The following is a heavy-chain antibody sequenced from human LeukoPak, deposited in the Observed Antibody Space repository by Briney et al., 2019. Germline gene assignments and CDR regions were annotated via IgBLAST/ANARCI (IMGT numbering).Heavy chain of an antibody. V-gene: IGHV3-66*02. Sequence: GGSLRLSCAASGFIFSSTYMSWVRQAPGKGLEWVSVIYTGGITYYSDSVTGRFTISRDDSKNTVYLEMNSLRAEDTAVYYCARFALRNYFDYWGQGTLVTVSS. J-gene: IGHJ4*02. CDR1: GFIFSSTY. D-gene: IGHD3-3*02. CDR3: ARFALRNYFDY. CDR2: IYTGGIT.